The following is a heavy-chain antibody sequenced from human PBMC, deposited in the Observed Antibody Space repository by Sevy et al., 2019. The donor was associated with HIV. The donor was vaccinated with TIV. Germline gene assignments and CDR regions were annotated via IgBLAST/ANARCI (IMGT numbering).Heavy chain of an antibody. J-gene: IGHJ6*02. CDR1: GFTFSDYY. Sequence: GGSLRLSCAASGFTFSDYYMSWIRQAPGKGLEWVSYISSSGSTIYYADSVKGRFTISRDNAKNSLYLQMNSLRAEDMAVYYCAREKVLWFGEASRFYGMDVWGQGTTVTVSS. V-gene: IGHV3-11*01. CDR3: AREKVLWFGEASRFYGMDV. CDR2: ISSSGSTI. D-gene: IGHD3-10*01.